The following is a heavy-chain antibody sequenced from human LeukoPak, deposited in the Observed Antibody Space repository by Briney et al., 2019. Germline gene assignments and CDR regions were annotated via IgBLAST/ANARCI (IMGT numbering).Heavy chain of an antibody. V-gene: IGHV5-51*01. CDR1: GYSFTSYW. Sequence: GESLKISWKGSGYSFTSYWIGWVRQMPGKGLEWMGIIYPGDSDTRYSPSFQGQVTISADKSISTAYLQWSSLKASDTAMYYCARHGDCSGGSCTMYFDYWGQGTLVTVSS. CDR3: ARHGDCSGGSCTMYFDY. J-gene: IGHJ4*02. D-gene: IGHD2-15*01. CDR2: IYPGDSDT.